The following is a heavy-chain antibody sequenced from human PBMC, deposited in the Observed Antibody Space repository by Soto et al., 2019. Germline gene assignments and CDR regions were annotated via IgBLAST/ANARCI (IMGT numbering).Heavy chain of an antibody. J-gene: IGHJ6*02. Sequence: SVKVSCKASGYTFTSYYMHWVRQAPGQGLEWMGIINPSGGSTSYAQKFQGRVTMTRDTSTSTVYMELSSLRSEDTAVYYCARVLDDCSSTSCYHYYYYYGMDVWGQGTTVTVS. CDR2: INPSGGST. CDR3: ARVLDDCSSTSCYHYYYYYGMDV. V-gene: IGHV1-46*01. D-gene: IGHD2-2*01. CDR1: GYTFTSYY.